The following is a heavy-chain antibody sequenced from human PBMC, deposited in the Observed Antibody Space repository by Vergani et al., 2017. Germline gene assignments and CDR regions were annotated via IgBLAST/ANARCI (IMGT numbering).Heavy chain of an antibody. V-gene: IGHV1-2*02. D-gene: IGHD3-16*02. Sequence: QVQLVQSGAEVKKPGASVEVSCKASGYTFTGYYMHWVRQAPGQGLEWMGWINPNSGGTNYAQKFQGRVTMTRDTSISTAYMELSRLRSDDTAVYYCARDQYYXYVWGSYRPNWFDPWGQGTLVTVSS. CDR1: GYTFTGYY. CDR2: INPNSGGT. J-gene: IGHJ5*02. CDR3: ARDQYYXYVWGSYRPNWFDP.